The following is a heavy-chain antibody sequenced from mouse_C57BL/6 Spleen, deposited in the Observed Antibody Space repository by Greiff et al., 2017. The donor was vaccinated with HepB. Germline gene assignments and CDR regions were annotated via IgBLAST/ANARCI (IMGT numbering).Heavy chain of an antibody. V-gene: IGHV1-80*01. Sequence: QVQLKESGAELVKPGASVKISCKASGYAFSSYWMSWVKQRPGTGLEWIGQIYPGDGDTNYNGKFKGKATLTADKSSSTAYMQHSSLTSEDSAVYFCARSAEAMDYWGQGTSVTVSS. J-gene: IGHJ4*01. CDR1: GYAFSSYW. CDR2: IYPGDGDT. CDR3: ARSAEAMDY.